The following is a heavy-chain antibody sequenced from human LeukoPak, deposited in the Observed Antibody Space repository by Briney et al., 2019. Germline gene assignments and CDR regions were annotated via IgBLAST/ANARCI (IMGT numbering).Heavy chain of an antibody. CDR1: GLSLSRYA. V-gene: IGHV3-23*01. CDR3: SDGDGYNSAFDI. D-gene: IGHD5-24*01. CDR2: ISGSGGTT. Sequence: GGSLRLSSAPSGLSLSRYAMSWVRQAPGKGLEWVSGISGSGGTTYYAGSVKGRFSIHRDNSKNTLCLQINSQRAEDPAVYFCSDGDGYNSAFDIWGQGTMVTVSS. J-gene: IGHJ3*02.